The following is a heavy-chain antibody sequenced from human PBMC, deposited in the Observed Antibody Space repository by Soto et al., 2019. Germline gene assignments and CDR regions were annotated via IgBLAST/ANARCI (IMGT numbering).Heavy chain of an antibody. CDR2: MYYSGST. CDR3: ARGSDYYDSSGT. Sequence: SETLSLTCSVSGGSISGYYWSWIRQPPGKGLEWIGCMYYSGSTNYNPSLKSRVTISVDTSKNQFSLKLSSVTAADTAVYYCARGSDYYDSSGTWGQGTLVTVSS. D-gene: IGHD3-22*01. J-gene: IGHJ5*02. V-gene: IGHV4-59*01. CDR1: GGSISGYY.